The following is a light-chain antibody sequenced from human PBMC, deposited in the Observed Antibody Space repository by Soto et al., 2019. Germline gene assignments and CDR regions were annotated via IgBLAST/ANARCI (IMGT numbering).Light chain of an antibody. CDR3: QRRSNWPLT. CDR2: DAS. V-gene: IGKV3-11*01. J-gene: IGKJ5*01. Sequence: EIVLTHSPATLSLSPWEIATLSCRASQSVSSYLLWYQQKPDQAPRLLIYDASNRATGIPARFSGSGSETDFTLTISSLEPEDFAVYYCQRRSNWPLTFGQGTRLEIK. CDR1: QSVSSY.